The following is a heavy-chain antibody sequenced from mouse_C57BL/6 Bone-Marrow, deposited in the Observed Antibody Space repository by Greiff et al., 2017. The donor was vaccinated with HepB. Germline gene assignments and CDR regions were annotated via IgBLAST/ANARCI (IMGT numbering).Heavy chain of an antibody. J-gene: IGHJ4*01. CDR3: ASKGGAGRYAMDY. D-gene: IGHD3-3*01. CDR1: GFTFSDYG. Sequence: EVKLVESGGGLVKPGGSLKLSCAASGFTFSDYGMHWVRQAPEKGLEWVAYISSGSSTIYYADTVKGRFTISRDNAKNTLFLQMTSLRSEDTAMYYCASKGGAGRYAMDYWGQGTSVTVSS. CDR2: ISSGSSTI. V-gene: IGHV5-17*01.